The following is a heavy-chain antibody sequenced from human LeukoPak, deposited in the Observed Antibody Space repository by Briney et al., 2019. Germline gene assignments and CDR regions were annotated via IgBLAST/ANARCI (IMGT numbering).Heavy chain of an antibody. D-gene: IGHD6-13*01. J-gene: IGHJ3*02. CDR2: ISGSGGST. CDR3: AKDPRIAAAGGAFDI. CDR1: GFTLSSYA. Sequence: PGGSLRLSCAASGFTLSSYAMSWVRQAPGKGLEWVSAISGSGGSTYYADALKGRLTISRDNSKNTLYLQMSSLRAEDTAVYYCAKDPRIAAAGGAFDIWGQGTMVTVSS. V-gene: IGHV3-23*01.